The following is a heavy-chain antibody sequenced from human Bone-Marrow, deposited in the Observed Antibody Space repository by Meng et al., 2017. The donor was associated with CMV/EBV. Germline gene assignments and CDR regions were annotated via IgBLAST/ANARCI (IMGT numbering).Heavy chain of an antibody. J-gene: IGHJ1*01. CDR1: GGSVSSGSYY. V-gene: IGHV4-61*01. D-gene: IGHD6-13*01. Sequence: GSLRLSCTVSGGSVSSGSYYWSWIRQPPGKGLEWIGYIYYSGSTNYNPSLKSRVTISVDTSKNQFSLKLSSVTAADTAVYYCASGYSSSWYGGGYFQHWGQGTLVTVSS. CDR3: ASGYSSSWYGGGYFQH. CDR2: IYYSGST.